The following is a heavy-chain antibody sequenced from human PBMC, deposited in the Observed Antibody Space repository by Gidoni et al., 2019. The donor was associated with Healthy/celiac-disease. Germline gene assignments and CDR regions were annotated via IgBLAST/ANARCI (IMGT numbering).Heavy chain of an antibody. CDR2: IYHSGST. CDR3: ARGSNYDFWSGYYFDY. V-gene: IGHV4-38-2*01. CDR1: GYSLSSGYY. D-gene: IGHD3-3*01. J-gene: IGHJ4*02. Sequence: QVQLQESGPGLVKPSETLSLTCAVSGYSLSSGYYWGWIRQPPGKGLEWIGSIYHSGSTYYNPSLKSRVTISVDTCKNQFSLKLSSVTAADTAVYYCARGSNYDFWSGYYFDYWGQGTLVTVSS.